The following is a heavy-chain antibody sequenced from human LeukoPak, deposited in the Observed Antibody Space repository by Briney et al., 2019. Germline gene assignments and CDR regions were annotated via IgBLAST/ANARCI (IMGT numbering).Heavy chain of an antibody. J-gene: IGHJ4*02. Sequence: SETLSLTCAVSGSSINTDYFWGWIRQPPGQGLEWIGSIHHSGRTYYSPSLKSRVTISLDTSKNQFSLNLSSVTAAGTAVYYCARDNFYSIFDYWGQGTLVTVSS. CDR3: ARDNFYSIFDY. D-gene: IGHD2-21*02. CDR2: IHHSGRT. CDR1: GSSINTDYF. V-gene: IGHV4-38-2*02.